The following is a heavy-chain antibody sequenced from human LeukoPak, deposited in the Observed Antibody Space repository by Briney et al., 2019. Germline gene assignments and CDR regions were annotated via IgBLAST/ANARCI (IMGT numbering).Heavy chain of an antibody. D-gene: IGHD3-9*01. V-gene: IGHV4-39*01. CDR1: GGSISSSSYY. CDR3: SRGSYDILTGYSTLGEY. J-gene: IGHJ4*02. Sequence: SETLSLTCTVSGGSISSSSYYWGWIRQPPGKGLEWIGSVYHTGSTYYNPSLKSRITILLDTSKNQISLKLSSVTAADTAVYYCSRGSYDILTGYSTLGEYWGQGTLVTVSS. CDR2: VYHTGST.